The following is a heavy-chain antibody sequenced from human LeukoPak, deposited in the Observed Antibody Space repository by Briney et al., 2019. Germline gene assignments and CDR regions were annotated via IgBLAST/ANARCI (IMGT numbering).Heavy chain of an antibody. D-gene: IGHD3-22*01. J-gene: IGHJ4*02. CDR2: ISYDGSNK. V-gene: IGHV3-30-3*01. CDR1: GFTFSSYA. CDR3: PRERYYYDSSGSYYFDY. Sequence: PGGSLRLSCAASGFTFSSYAMHCVRQAPGKGLEWVAVISYDGSNKYYADSVKGRFTISRDNSKNTLYLQMNSLRTEDTAVYYCPRERYYYDSSGSYYFDYWGQGTLVTVSS.